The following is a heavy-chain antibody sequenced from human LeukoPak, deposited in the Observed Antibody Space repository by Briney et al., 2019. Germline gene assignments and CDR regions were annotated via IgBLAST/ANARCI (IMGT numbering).Heavy chain of an antibody. CDR1: GFTVRSYA. CDR2: ISGSGGST. J-gene: IGHJ4*02. Sequence: GVSLRLFCAASGFTVRSYAMSWVRQARGKGLEWVSAISGSGGSTYYADSVKGRFTISRDNSKNTLYLQMNSLRAEDTAVYYCAKDLGLDYWGQGTLVTVSS. D-gene: IGHD3-10*01. CDR3: AKDLGLDY. V-gene: IGHV3-23*01.